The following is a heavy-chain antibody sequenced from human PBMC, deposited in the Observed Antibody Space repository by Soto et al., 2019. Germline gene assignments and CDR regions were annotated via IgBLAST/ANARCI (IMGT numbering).Heavy chain of an antibody. D-gene: IGHD4-17*01. Sequence: PSETLSLTCTVSGGSISSYYWSWIRQPPGKGLEWIGYIYYSGDTNYNPSLKSRVTISVDTSKNQFSLSLSSLTAADTAVYYCARDTRYGVLDYWGQGPFVTVS. CDR3: ARDTRYGVLDY. CDR1: GGSISSYY. J-gene: IGHJ4*02. V-gene: IGHV4-59*01. CDR2: IYYSGDT.